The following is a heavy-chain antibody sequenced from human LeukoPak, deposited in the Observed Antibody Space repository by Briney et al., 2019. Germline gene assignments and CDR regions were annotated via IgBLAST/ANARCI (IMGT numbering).Heavy chain of an antibody. CDR3: ARHGGYYDFWSGRLYFDL. J-gene: IGHJ2*01. V-gene: IGHV5-51*01. Sequence: KDGESLKISCKGSGYSFTSYWIGWVRQMPGKGLEWMGIIYPGDSDTRYSPSFEGQVTISADKSISTAYLQWSSLKASDTAMYYCARHGGYYDFWSGRLYFDLWGRGTLVTVSS. D-gene: IGHD3-3*01. CDR1: GYSFTSYW. CDR2: IYPGDSDT.